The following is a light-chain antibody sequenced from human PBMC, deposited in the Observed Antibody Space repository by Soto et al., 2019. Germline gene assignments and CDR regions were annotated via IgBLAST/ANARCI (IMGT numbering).Light chain of an antibody. CDR3: SSYTSSHTWV. CDR2: EVR. CDR1: SSDVGGYNY. J-gene: IGLJ2*01. Sequence: QSALTQPASVSGSPGQSITISCTGSSSDVGGYNYVSWYQQHPGKAPQVWIYEVRNRPSGVSNRFSGSKSGDTASLTISGLQADDEADYYCSSYTSSHTWVFGGGTQLTVL. V-gene: IGLV2-14*01.